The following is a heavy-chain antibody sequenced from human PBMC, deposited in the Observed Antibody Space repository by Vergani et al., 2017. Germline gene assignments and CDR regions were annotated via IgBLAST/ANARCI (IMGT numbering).Heavy chain of an antibody. V-gene: IGHV4-39*01. CDR1: GGSISSSSYY. D-gene: IGHD5-18*01. CDR2: IYYSGST. J-gene: IGHJ5*02. CDR3: ARECGARGYTPRGRFDP. Sequence: QLQLQESGPGLVKPSETLSLTCTVSGGSISSSSYYWGWIRQPPGKGLEWIGSIYYSGSTYYNPSLKSRVTISVDTSKNQFSLKLSSVTAADTAVYYCARECGARGYTPRGRFDPWGQGTLVTVSS.